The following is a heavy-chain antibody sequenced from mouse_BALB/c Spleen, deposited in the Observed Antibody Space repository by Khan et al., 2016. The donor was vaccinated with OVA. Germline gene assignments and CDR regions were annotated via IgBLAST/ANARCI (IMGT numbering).Heavy chain of an antibody. CDR2: LSSSGST. CDR1: GYSITSDYA. CDR3: ARDASRYNYAMDY. Sequence: EVELVESGPGLVKPSQSLSLTCTVTGYSITSDYAWNWIRQLPGNQLEWMGYLSSSGSTNYNPALKSRTSITRDTSKNQFFLKLNSVTTDDTATYYCARDASRYNYAMDYWGQGTSVTVSS. V-gene: IGHV3-2*02. D-gene: IGHD1-3*01. J-gene: IGHJ4*01.